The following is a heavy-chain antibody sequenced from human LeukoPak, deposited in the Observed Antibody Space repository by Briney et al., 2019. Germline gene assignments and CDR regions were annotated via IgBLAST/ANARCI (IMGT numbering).Heavy chain of an antibody. J-gene: IGHJ4*02. V-gene: IGHV1-46*01. CDR2: INPSGGST. D-gene: IGHD3-9*01. CDR1: GYTFTSYY. Sequence: GASVKVSCKASGYTFTSYYMHWVRQAPGQGLEWMGIINPSGGSTSYAQKFQGRVTITRDMSTSTAYMELSSLRSEDTAVYYCAADPDDILTGYDYWGQGTLVTVSS. CDR3: AADPDDILTGYDY.